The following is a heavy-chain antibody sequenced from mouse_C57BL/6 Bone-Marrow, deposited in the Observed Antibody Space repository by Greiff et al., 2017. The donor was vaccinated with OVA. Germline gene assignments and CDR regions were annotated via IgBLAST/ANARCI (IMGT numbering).Heavy chain of an antibody. CDR3: VYDYDRGDYFDY. Sequence: DVKLVESGGGLVKPGGSLKLSCAASGFTFSDYGMHWVRQAPEKGLEWVAYISSGSSNIYYAATVKGRFTISRDNAKNTLFLQMTSLRSEDTAMYYCVYDYDRGDYFDYWGQGTTLTVSS. CDR1: GFTFSDYG. V-gene: IGHV5-17*01. D-gene: IGHD2-4*01. J-gene: IGHJ2*01. CDR2: ISSGSSNI.